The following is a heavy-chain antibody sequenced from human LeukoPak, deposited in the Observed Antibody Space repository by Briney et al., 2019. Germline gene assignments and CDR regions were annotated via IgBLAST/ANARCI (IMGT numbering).Heavy chain of an antibody. CDR3: ARRSGSSPHYFDY. J-gene: IGHJ4*02. CDR1: GGSISSYY. D-gene: IGHD1-26*01. CDR2: IYYSGST. V-gene: IGHV4-59*08. Sequence: SETLSLTCTVSGGSISSYYWSWLRQPPGKGLEWIGFIYYSGSTHYKSSLKSRVTISVDTSKNQFSLRLSSVTAADTAVYYCARRSGSSPHYFDYWGQGTLVTVSS.